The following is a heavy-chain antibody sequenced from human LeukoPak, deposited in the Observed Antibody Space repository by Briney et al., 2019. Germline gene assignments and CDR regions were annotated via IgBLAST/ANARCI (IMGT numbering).Heavy chain of an antibody. CDR2: IIPIFGTA. D-gene: IGHD2-2*03. V-gene: IGHV1-69*13. CDR3: ARDGLGYCSSTSCRGVAY. CDR1: GGTFSSYA. Sequence: GASVKVSCKASGGTFSSYAISWVRQAPGQGLEWMGGIIPIFGTANYAQKFQGRVTITADESTSTAYMELSRLRSDDTAVYYCARDGLGYCSSTSCRGVAYWGQGTLVTVSS. J-gene: IGHJ4*02.